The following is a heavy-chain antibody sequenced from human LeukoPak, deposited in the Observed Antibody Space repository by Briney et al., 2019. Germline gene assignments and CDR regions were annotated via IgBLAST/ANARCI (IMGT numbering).Heavy chain of an antibody. CDR2: ISYDGSNK. D-gene: IGHD3-16*01. Sequence: GGSLRLSCAASGFTFSSYGMHWVRQAPGKGLEWVAVISYDGSNKYYADSVKGRFTISRDNSKNTLYLQMNSLRAEDTAVYYCAKDAHRGGFDYWGQGTLVTVSS. CDR3: AKDAHRGGFDY. J-gene: IGHJ4*02. CDR1: GFTFSSYG. V-gene: IGHV3-30*18.